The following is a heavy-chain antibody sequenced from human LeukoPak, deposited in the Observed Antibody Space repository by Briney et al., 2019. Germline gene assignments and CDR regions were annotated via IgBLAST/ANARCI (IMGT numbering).Heavy chain of an antibody. J-gene: IGHJ4*02. V-gene: IGHV3-7*05. CDR2: IKQDGSEK. Sequence: GGSMSLSWPTATFTLGSIWIGYVRQAPGKGLEWVANIKQDGSEKYYVDSVKGRFTISRGNAKKSPCLQMNSLRDEDTAVHYCATDRQWLYYWGQGTLVTVSS. CDR3: ATDRQWLYY. D-gene: IGHD6-19*01. CDR1: TFTLGSIW.